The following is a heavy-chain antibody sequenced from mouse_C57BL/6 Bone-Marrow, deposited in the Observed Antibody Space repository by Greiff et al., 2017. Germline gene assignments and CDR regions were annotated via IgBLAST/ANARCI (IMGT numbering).Heavy chain of an antibody. CDR2: IHPNSGST. CDR1: GYTFTSYW. Sequence: VQLQQPGAELVKPGASVKLSCKASGYTFTSYWMHWVKQRPGQGLEWIGMIHPNSGSTNYNEKFKSKATLTVDKSSSTAYMQLSSLTSEDSAVYYCARRLITTVVGPFDYWGQGTTLTVSS. CDR3: ARRLITTVVGPFDY. D-gene: IGHD1-1*01. V-gene: IGHV1-64*01. J-gene: IGHJ2*01.